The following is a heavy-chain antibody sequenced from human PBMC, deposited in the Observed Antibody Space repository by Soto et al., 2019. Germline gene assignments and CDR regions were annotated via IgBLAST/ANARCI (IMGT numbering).Heavy chain of an antibody. CDR1: GGSISSGDYY. V-gene: IGHV4-30-4*01. CDR3: DRTQLWTHFDY. CDR2: IYYSGST. Sequence: PSETLSLTCTVSGGSISSGDYYWSWIRQPPGKGLEWIGYIYYSGSTYYNPSLKSRVTISVDTSKNQFSLKLSSVTAADTAVYYCDRTQLWTHFDYWGQGTLVTVSS. J-gene: IGHJ4*02. D-gene: IGHD5-18*01.